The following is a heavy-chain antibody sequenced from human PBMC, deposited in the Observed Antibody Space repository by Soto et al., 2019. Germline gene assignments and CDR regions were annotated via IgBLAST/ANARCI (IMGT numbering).Heavy chain of an antibody. CDR3: AREVSIAAVSLDAFDI. CDR1: GFTFSSYG. V-gene: IGHV3-30*03. Sequence: QVQLVESGGGVVQPGRSLRLSCAASGFTFSSYGMHWVRQAPGKGLEWVAVISYDGSNKYYADSVKGRFTISRDNSKNTLYLQMNSLRAEDTAVYYCAREVSIAAVSLDAFDIWGQGTMVTVSS. J-gene: IGHJ3*02. D-gene: IGHD6-13*01. CDR2: ISYDGSNK.